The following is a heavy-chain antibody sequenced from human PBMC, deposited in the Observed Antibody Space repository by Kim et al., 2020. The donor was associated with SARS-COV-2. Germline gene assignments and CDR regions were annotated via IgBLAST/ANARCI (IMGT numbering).Heavy chain of an antibody. CDR3: ARGGAFYGSGSYYYGRWFDP. CDR1: GYTFTSYA. CDR2: INAGNGNT. V-gene: IGHV1-3*01. Sequence: ASVKVSCKASGYTFTSYAMHWVRQAPGQRLEWMGWINAGNGNTKYSQKFQGRVTITRDTSASTAYMELSSLRSEDTAVYYCARGGAFYGSGSYYYGRWFDPWGQGTLVTVSS. J-gene: IGHJ5*02. D-gene: IGHD3-10*01.